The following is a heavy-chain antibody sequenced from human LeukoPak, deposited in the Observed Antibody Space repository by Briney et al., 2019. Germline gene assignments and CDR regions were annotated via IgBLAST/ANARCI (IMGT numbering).Heavy chain of an antibody. CDR3: AREANSSSWYDYYYYYYMDV. J-gene: IGHJ6*03. V-gene: IGHV3-48*01. CDR1: GFTFSSYS. Sequence: GGSLRLSCAASGFTFSSYSMNWVRQAPGKGLEWVSYISSSSSTIYYADSVKGRFTISRDNAKNSLYLQMNSLRAEDTAVYYCAREANSSSWYDYYYYYYMDVWGKGTTVTVSS. D-gene: IGHD6-13*01. CDR2: ISSSSSTI.